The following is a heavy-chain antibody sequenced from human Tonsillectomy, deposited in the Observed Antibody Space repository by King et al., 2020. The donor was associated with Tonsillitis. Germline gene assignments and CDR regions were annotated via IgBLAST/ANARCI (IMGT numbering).Heavy chain of an antibody. CDR3: TRPRVVVVSGAKTCYFDL. CDR2: IYPRDSDT. V-gene: IGHV5-51*01. Sequence: VQLVESGAEVKKPGESLKISCKGSGYSFSNYWIGWVRQMPGKGLEWMGIIYPRDSDTRYSPSFQGQVTISADKSINTAYLQWSSLKASDTAMYYSTRPRVVVVSGAKTCYFDLWGRGTLVTVSS. D-gene: IGHD2-2*01. J-gene: IGHJ2*01. CDR1: GYSFSNYW.